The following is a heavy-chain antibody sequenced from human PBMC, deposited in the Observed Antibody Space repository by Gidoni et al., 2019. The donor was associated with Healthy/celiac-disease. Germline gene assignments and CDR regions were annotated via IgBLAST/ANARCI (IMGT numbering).Heavy chain of an antibody. CDR3: AKEGGTTGDAFDI. CDR1: GFSFSSYA. D-gene: IGHD1-1*01. J-gene: IGHJ3*02. V-gene: IGHV3-23*01. Sequence: EVQLLESGGGLVQPGGSLRLVCAASGFSFSSYAMSWVRPAPGTGMGWVSAISGSGGITYSADSVKGRFTISRDNPKNTLYLQMNSLRAEDTAVYYCAKEGGTTGDAFDICGQGTMFTVSS. CDR2: ISGSGGIT.